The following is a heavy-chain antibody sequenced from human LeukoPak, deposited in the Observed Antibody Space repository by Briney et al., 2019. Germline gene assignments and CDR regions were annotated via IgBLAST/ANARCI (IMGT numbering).Heavy chain of an antibody. Sequence: GGSLRLSCAASGFTFSSYSMNWVRQAPGKGLEWVSSISSNSSYIYYADSVKGRFTISRDNAKNSLYLQMNSLRAEDTAVYYCARHELLGWSDPWGQGTLVTVSS. CDR2: ISSNSSYI. D-gene: IGHD2-15*01. CDR1: GFTFSSYS. J-gene: IGHJ5*02. CDR3: ARHELLGWSDP. V-gene: IGHV3-21*01.